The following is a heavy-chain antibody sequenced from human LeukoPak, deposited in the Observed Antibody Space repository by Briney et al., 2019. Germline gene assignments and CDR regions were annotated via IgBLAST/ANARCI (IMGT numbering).Heavy chain of an antibody. CDR3: ARGPPPPYYYMDV. V-gene: IGHV1-69*05. Sequence: SVKVSCKASGGTFSTYAATWVRQAPGQGLEWVGGVIPLFGTANYAQKFQGRVTITTDESTSTAYMELSSLRSEDTAVYYCARGPPPPYYYMDVWGKGTVVIVSS. J-gene: IGHJ6*03. CDR2: VIPLFGTA. CDR1: GGTFSTYA.